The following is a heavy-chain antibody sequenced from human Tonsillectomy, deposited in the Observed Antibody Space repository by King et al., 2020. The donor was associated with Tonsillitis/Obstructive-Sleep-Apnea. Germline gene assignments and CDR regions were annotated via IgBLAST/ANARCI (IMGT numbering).Heavy chain of an antibody. J-gene: IGHJ4*02. V-gene: IGHV1-46*01. CDR2: INPSGGST. CDR3: ARDMSDQIEYSSSLASSDY. D-gene: IGHD6-6*01. CDR1: GYTFTSYY. Sequence: VQLVESGAEVKKPGASVKVSCKASGYTFTSYYMHWVRQAPGQGLEWMGIINPSGGSTSYAQKFQGRVTMTRETSTSTVYMELSSLRSEDTAVYYCARDMSDQIEYSSSLASSDYWGQGTLVTVSS.